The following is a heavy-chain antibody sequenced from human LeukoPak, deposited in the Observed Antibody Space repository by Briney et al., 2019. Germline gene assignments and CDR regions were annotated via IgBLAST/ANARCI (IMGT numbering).Heavy chain of an antibody. CDR1: GFTFSDYA. CDR2: ISGSGGST. CDR3: AKEYSGSYWQHFDY. Sequence: PGGSLRLSCAVSGFTFSDYAISWVRQAPNKGLEWVSGISGSGGSTYYADSVKGRFTISRDNSKNTLYLQMNSLRAEDTAVYYCAKEYSGSYWQHFDYWGQGTLVTVSS. D-gene: IGHD1-26*01. V-gene: IGHV3-23*01. J-gene: IGHJ4*02.